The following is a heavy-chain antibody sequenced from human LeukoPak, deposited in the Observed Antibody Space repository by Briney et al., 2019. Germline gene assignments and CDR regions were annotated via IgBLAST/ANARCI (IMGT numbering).Heavy chain of an antibody. D-gene: IGHD2-2*01. CDR3: AKDLVYLGYCSSTSCYAYAIDI. CDR1: GFTFSSYG. CDR2: ISYDGSNK. Sequence: GGSLRLSRAASGFTFSSYGMHWVRQAPGKGLEWVAVISYDGSNKYYADSVKGRFTISRDNSKNTLYLQMNRLRAEDTAVYYCAKDLVYLGYCSSTSCYAYAIDIWGQGTMVTVSS. V-gene: IGHV3-30*18. J-gene: IGHJ3*02.